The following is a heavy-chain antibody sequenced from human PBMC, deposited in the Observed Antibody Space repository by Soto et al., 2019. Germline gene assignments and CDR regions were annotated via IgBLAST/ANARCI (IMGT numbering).Heavy chain of an antibody. J-gene: IGHJ4*02. V-gene: IGHV4-61*01. CDR2: IYYSGST. CDR3: ARGLFNLEAYYFDY. CDR1: GGSVSSGSYY. D-gene: IGHD1-1*01. Sequence: SETLSLTCTVSGGSVSSGSYYWSWIRQPPGKGLEWIGYIYYSGSTNYNPSLKSRVTISVDTSKNQFSLKLSSVTAADTAVYYCARGLFNLEAYYFDYWGQGTLVTVSS.